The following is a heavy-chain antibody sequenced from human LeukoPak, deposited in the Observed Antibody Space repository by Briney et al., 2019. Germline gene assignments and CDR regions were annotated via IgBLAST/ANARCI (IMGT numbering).Heavy chain of an antibody. CDR2: IYHSGST. Sequence: SETLSLTCAVSGGSIGSGGYSWSWIRQPPGKGLEWIGYIYHSGSTYYNPSLKSRVTISVDRSKNQFSLKLSSVTAADTAVYYCARAQPRGPGTMVRGVLDYWGQGTLVTVSS. CDR1: GGSIGSGGYS. CDR3: ARAQPRGPGTMVRGVLDY. D-gene: IGHD3-10*01. V-gene: IGHV4-30-2*01. J-gene: IGHJ4*02.